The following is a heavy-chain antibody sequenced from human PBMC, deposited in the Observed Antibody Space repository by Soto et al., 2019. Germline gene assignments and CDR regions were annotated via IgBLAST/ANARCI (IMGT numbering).Heavy chain of an antibody. CDR3: ARYTSSWYWSEGPLGPYLYGMDV. CDR1: GGTFSSYA. D-gene: IGHD6-13*01. J-gene: IGHJ6*02. CDR2: IIPIFGTA. V-gene: IGHV1-69*01. Sequence: QVQLVQSGAEVKKPGSSVKVSCKASGGTFSSYAISWVRQAPGQGLEWMGGIIPIFGTANYAQKFQGRVTITADESTSTAYMELSSLRSEDTAVYYCARYTSSWYWSEGPLGPYLYGMDVWGQGTTVTVSS.